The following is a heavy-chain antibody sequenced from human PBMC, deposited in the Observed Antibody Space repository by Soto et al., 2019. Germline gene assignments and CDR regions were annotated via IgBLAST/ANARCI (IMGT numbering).Heavy chain of an antibody. V-gene: IGHV4-31*03. CDR3: ARGSFYYGSGSYFPMDV. J-gene: IGHJ6*02. CDR1: GGSVSSSGNY. Sequence: PSETLSLTCTVSGGSVSSSGNYWSWIRQHPGKGLEWIGYIYYSGSIYYNPSLKSRIIISVDTSKNQFSLKLSSVTAADTAVYFCARGSFYYGSGSYFPMDVWGQGTTVTVSS. D-gene: IGHD3-10*01. CDR2: IYYSGSI.